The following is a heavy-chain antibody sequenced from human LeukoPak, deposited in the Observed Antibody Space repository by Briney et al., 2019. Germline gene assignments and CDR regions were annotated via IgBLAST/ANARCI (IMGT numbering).Heavy chain of an antibody. CDR1: GGSFSGYY. Sequence: PSETLSLTCAVYGGSFSGYYWSWIRQPPGKGLEWIGEINHSGSTNYNPSLKSRVTISVDTSKNQFSLKLSSVTAADTAVYYCARDLAGWPQGAGAFDIWGQGTMVTVSS. J-gene: IGHJ3*02. D-gene: IGHD4/OR15-4a*01. CDR3: ARDLAGWPQGAGAFDI. CDR2: INHSGST. V-gene: IGHV4-34*01.